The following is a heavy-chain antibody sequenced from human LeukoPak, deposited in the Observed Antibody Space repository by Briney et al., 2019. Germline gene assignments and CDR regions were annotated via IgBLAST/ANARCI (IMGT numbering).Heavy chain of an antibody. D-gene: IGHD6-13*01. V-gene: IGHV3-48*01. CDR3: ARDLKGAAAGVDY. CDR2: ISSSSSTI. Sequence: ETLSLTCTVSGGSISSGSYYWSWVRQAPGKGLEWVSYISSSSSTIYYADSVKGRFTISRDNAKNSLYLQMNSLRAEDTAVYYCARDLKGAAAGVDYWGQGTLVTVSS. CDR1: GGSISSGSYY. J-gene: IGHJ4*02.